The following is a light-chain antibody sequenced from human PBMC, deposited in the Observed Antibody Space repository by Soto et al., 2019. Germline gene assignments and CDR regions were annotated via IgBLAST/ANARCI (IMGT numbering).Light chain of an antibody. J-gene: IGLJ3*02. CDR2: EGS. CDR3: CSYAGRSTLV. CDR1: SSDVGSYNL. V-gene: IGLV2-23*01. Sequence: QSVLTQPASVSGSPGQSITISCTGSSSDVGSYNLVSWHQQYPGKAPKLMIYEGSKRPSGVSNRLSGSKSGNTASLTISGLQAEDEADYYCCSYAGRSTLVFGGGTKLTVL.